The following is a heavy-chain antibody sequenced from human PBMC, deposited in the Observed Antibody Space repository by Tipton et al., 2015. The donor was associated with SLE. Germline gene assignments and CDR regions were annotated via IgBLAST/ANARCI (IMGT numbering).Heavy chain of an antibody. CDR1: GASISSYY. CDR3: ARSQTYYDFWNGYYGY. J-gene: IGHJ4*02. CDR2: MDHSGSS. V-gene: IGHV4-59*08. D-gene: IGHD3-3*01. Sequence: TLSLTCTVSGASISSYYWSWIRQPPGKGLEWIGSMDHSGSSYHNPSLKSRVTISVDTSKNQFSLKLRSVTAADTAVYYCARSQTYYDFWNGYYGYWGQGTLVTVSS.